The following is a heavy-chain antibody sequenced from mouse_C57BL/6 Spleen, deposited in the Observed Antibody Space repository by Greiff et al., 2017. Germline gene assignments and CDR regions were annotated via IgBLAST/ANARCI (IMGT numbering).Heavy chain of an antibody. CDR2: IYYSGTI. D-gene: IGHD2-3*01. J-gene: IGHJ4*01. CDR3: ARDRVYDGYYFYAMDY. CDR1: GISITSGNYR. Sequence: EVKLQESGPGLVKPSQTVFLTCTVTGISITSGNYRWSWIRPFPGNKLEWIGYIYYSGTITYNPSLTSRTTITRDTPKNQFFLEMNSLTAEDTATYYCARDRVYDGYYFYAMDYWGQGTSVTVSS. V-gene: IGHV3-5*01.